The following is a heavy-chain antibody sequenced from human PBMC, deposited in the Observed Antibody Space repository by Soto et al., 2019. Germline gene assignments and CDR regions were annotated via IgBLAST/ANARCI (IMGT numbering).Heavy chain of an antibody. V-gene: IGHV1-18*01. CDR1: GYTFTSYG. D-gene: IGHD1-1*01. CDR3: ARVHRDLNWNHYGMDV. Sequence: ASVKVSCKASGYTFTSYGISWVRQAPGQGLEWMGWISAYNGNTNYAQKLQGRVTMTTDTSTSTAYMELRSLRSDDTAVYYCARVHRDLNWNHYGMDVWGQGTTVTVSS. CDR2: ISAYNGNT. J-gene: IGHJ6*02.